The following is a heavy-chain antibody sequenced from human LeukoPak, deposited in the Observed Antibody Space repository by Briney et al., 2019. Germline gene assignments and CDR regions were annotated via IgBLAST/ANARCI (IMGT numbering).Heavy chain of an antibody. CDR2: IIPIFGTA. V-gene: IGHV1-69*13. J-gene: IGHJ4*02. CDR1: GGTFSSYA. CDR3: ARDANPFTMIRGVFDY. D-gene: IGHD3-10*01. Sequence: SVKVSCKASGGTFSSYAISWVRQAPGQGLEWMGGIIPIFGTANYAQKFQGRVTISADESTSTAYMELSSLRSEDTAVYYCARDANPFTMIRGVFDYWGQGPLVTVSS.